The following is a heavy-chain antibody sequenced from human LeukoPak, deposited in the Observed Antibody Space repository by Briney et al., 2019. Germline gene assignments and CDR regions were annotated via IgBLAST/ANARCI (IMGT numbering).Heavy chain of an antibody. CDR3: ARESGGFGYYFDY. Sequence: SETLSLTCTVSGGSISSRPYYWGWVRQPPGKGLEWIGTISYSGTTYYSPSLKSRVTMSVDTSKNQFSLKLSSVTAADTAVYYCARESGGFGYYFDYWGQGTLVTVSS. V-gene: IGHV4-39*07. CDR2: ISYSGTT. D-gene: IGHD3-10*01. CDR1: GGSISSRPYY. J-gene: IGHJ4*02.